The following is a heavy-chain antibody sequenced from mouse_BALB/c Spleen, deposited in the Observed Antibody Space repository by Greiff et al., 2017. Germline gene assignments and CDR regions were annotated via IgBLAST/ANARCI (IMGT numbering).Heavy chain of an antibody. Sequence: VQLHQSGPELVKPGASVKIPCKASGYTFTDYNMDWVKQSHGKSLEWIGDINPNNGGTIYNQKFKGKATLTVDKSSSTAYMELRSLTSEDTAVYYCARSALTGYYYAMDYWGQGTSVTVSS. D-gene: IGHD4-1*01. V-gene: IGHV1-18*01. J-gene: IGHJ4*01. CDR1: GYTFTDYN. CDR3: ARSALTGYYYAMDY. CDR2: INPNNGGT.